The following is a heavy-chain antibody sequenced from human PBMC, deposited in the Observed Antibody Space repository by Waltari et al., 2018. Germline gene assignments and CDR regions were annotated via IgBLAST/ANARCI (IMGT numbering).Heavy chain of an antibody. CDR3: ARSPTRYYDFWSGYPNYYGMDV. J-gene: IGHJ6*02. CDR1: GGTFSSYA. Sequence: QVQLVQSGAEVKKPGSSVKVSCKASGGTFSSYAISWVRQAPGKGLEWMGGIIPIFGTANDAQKFQDRVTITADESTSTAYMELSSLRSEDTAVYYCARSPTRYYDFWSGYPNYYGMDVWGQGTTVTVSS. D-gene: IGHD3-3*01. CDR2: IIPIFGTA. V-gene: IGHV1-69*01.